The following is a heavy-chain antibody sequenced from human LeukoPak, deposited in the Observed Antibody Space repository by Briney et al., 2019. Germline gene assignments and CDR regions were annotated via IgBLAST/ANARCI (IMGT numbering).Heavy chain of an antibody. CDR3: ASNLRFLEWLPDS. CDR1: GFTFSSYW. V-gene: IGHV4-59*05. Sequence: GSLRLSCAASGFTFSSYWMSWVRQPPGKGLEWIGLGSLSYSGSTYYSPSLKSRITISVDMAKSQSSLKLSSVTAADTAVYYCASNLRFLEWLPDSWGQGTLVIVSS. J-gene: IGHJ4*02. D-gene: IGHD3-3*01. CDR2: LSYSGST.